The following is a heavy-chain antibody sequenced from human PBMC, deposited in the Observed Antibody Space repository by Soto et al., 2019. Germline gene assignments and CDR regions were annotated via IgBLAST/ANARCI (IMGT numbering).Heavy chain of an antibody. V-gene: IGHV1-69*01. Sequence: QVQLVQSGAEVKKPGSSVKVSCKASGGTFSSYAISWVRQAPGQGLEWMGGIIPIFVTANYAQKFQGRVKITSYESTSPAYMELRSLRSEATAVYYCASWTTVSNYYYGMYVWCQGTTVTVSS. CDR2: IIPIFVTA. CDR1: GGTFSSYA. CDR3: ASWTTVSNYYYGMYV. J-gene: IGHJ6*02. D-gene: IGHD4-17*01.